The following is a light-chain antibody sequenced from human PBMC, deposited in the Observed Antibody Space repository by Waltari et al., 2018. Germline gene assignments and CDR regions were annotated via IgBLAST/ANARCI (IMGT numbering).Light chain of an antibody. CDR2: WAS. CDR3: QQYYSTPWT. Sequence: LAWYQQKPGQPPKLLIYWASTRESGVPDRFSGSGSGTDFTLTISSLQAEDVAVYYCQQYYSTPWTFGQGTKVEIK. J-gene: IGKJ1*01. V-gene: IGKV4-1*01.